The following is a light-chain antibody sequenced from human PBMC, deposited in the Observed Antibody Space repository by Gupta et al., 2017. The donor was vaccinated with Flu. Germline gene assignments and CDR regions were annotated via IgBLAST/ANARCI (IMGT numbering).Light chain of an antibody. Sequence: ATSSWTGSCSDIGAGYDVHWNKHLPGTAPNLLISENTIRPSGVPDRFSGSKSGASASLTITGLQTEDEADYYCQSYDRRMNGWVFGGGTKLTVL. CDR3: QSYDRRMNGWV. CDR2: ENT. V-gene: IGLV1-40*03. CDR1: CSDIGAGYD. J-gene: IGLJ3*02.